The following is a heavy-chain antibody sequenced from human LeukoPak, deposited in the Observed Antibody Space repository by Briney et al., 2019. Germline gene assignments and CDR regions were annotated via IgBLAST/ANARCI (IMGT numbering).Heavy chain of an antibody. D-gene: IGHD1-26*01. CDR3: ASDVGAPRTYFDY. CDR2: INPNSGGT. Sequence: AASVKVSCKASGYTFTGYYMHWVRQAPGQGLEWMGWINPNSGGTNYAQKFQGRVTMTRDTSISTAYMELSGLRSDDTAVYYCASDVGAPRTYFDYWGQGTLVTVSS. V-gene: IGHV1-2*02. J-gene: IGHJ4*02. CDR1: GYTFTGYY.